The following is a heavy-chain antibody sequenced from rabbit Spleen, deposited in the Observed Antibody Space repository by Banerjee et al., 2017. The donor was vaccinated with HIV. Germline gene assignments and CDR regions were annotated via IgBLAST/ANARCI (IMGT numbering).Heavy chain of an antibody. CDR2: IRTSGGST. J-gene: IGHJ4*01. CDR3: TRDDGGTRDL. D-gene: IGHD4-2*01. Sequence: QEQLEESGGDLVKPEGSLTLTCTASGFSFSSGYDMCWVRQAPGKGLEWIACIRTSGGSTWYASWAKGRFTISKTSSTTVTLQLNSLTAADTATYFCTRDDGGTRDLWGPGTLVTVS. CDR1: GFSFSSGYD. V-gene: IGHV1S45*01.